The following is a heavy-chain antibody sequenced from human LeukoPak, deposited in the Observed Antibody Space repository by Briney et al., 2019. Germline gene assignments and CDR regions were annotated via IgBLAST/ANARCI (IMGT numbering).Heavy chain of an antibody. CDR2: IYYSGNT. V-gene: IGHV4-59*08. Sequence: SETLSLTCTVSGXSISSYYWSWIRQPPGRGLEWIGYIYYSGNTNSNPSLKSRVTISLDTSKNQFSLKLSSVTAADTAVYYCASRIYCSSTSCNDYWGQGTLVTVSS. CDR3: ASRIYCSSTSCNDY. D-gene: IGHD2-2*01. J-gene: IGHJ4*02. CDR1: GXSISSYY.